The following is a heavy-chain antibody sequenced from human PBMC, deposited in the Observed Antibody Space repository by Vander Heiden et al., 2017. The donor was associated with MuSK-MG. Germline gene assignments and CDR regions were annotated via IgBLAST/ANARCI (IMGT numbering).Heavy chain of an antibody. Sequence: EVQLVESGGGLVQPGRSLRLSCTASGFTFGDYAMSWVRQAPGKGLEWVGFIRSKAYGGTTEYAASVKGRFTISRDDSKSIAYLQMNSLKTEDTAVYYCTRDEVVGATDDYWGQGTLVTVSS. CDR3: TRDEVVGATDDY. CDR2: IRSKAYGGTT. CDR1: GFTFGDYA. V-gene: IGHV3-49*04. D-gene: IGHD2-15*01. J-gene: IGHJ4*02.